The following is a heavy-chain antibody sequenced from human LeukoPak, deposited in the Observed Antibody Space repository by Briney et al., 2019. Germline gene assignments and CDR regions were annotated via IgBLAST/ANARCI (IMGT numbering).Heavy chain of an antibody. V-gene: IGHV4-59*12. CDR1: GGSISSYY. Sequence: SETLSLTCTVSGGSISSYYWSWIRQPPGKGLEWIGYIYYSGSTNYNPSLKSRVTISVDKSKNQFSLKLSSVTAADTAVYYCARVYSGYNGGVFDYWGQGTLVTVSS. J-gene: IGHJ4*02. CDR2: IYYSGST. CDR3: ARVYSGYNGGVFDY. D-gene: IGHD5-12*01.